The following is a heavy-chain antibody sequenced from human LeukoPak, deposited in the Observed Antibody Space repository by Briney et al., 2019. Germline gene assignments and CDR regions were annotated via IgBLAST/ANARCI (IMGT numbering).Heavy chain of an antibody. CDR1: GFTFSSYG. CDR3: ARDSGDTAMVEFFDY. J-gene: IGHJ4*02. D-gene: IGHD5-18*01. CDR2: IWYDGSNK. V-gene: IGHV3-33*01. Sequence: GGSLRLSCAASGFTFSSYGMHWVRQAPGKGLEWVAVIWYDGSNKYYADSVKGRFTISRDNSKNTLYLEMNSLRAEDTAVYYCARDSGDTAMVEFFDYWGQGTLVTVSS.